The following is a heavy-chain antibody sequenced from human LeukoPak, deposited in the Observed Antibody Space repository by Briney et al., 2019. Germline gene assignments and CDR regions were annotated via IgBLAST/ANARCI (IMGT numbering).Heavy chain of an antibody. D-gene: IGHD3-9*01. V-gene: IGHV1-46*01. CDR3: ARDRRWYDILTGYPDFDY. CDR2: INPGGGST. Sequence: ASVKVSCKASGYTFTSYYMHWVRQAPGQGLEWMGIINPGGGSTSYAQKFQGRVTMTRDTSTSTVYMELSSLRSEDTAVYYCARDRRWYDILTGYPDFDYWGQGTLVTVSS. J-gene: IGHJ4*02. CDR1: GYTFTSYY.